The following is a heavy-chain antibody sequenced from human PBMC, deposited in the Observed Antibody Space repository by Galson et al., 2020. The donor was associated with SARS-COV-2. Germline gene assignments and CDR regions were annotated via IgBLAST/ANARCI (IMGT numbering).Heavy chain of an antibody. V-gene: IGHV3-30*18. D-gene: IGHD1-1*01. CDR2: ISYDGSKK. Sequence: GESLKISCAASGFIFSNFGIQWVRQAPGKGLEWVGVISYDGSKKFYGDSMKGRFSFTRDNSKDTVYLQMDSLKTEDTAVYYCVKGTTDGRSYWGQGTLVIVSS. J-gene: IGHJ4*02. CDR3: VKGTTDGRSY. CDR1: GFIFSNFG.